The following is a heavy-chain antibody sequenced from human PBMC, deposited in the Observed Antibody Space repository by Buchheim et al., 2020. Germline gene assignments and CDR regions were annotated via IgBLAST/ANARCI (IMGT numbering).Heavy chain of an antibody. CDR3: ARDWVEYYYGSGSYSHLQTYYYYGMDV. CDR2: INSDGSST. V-gene: IGHV3-74*01. D-gene: IGHD3-10*01. CDR1: GFTFSSYW. J-gene: IGHJ6*02. Sequence: EVQLVESGGGLVQPGGSLRLSCAASGFTFSSYWMHWVRQAPGKGLVWVSRINSDGSSTSYADSVKGRFTISRDNAKNTLYLQMNRLRAEDTAVYYCARDWVEYYYGSGSYSHLQTYYYYGMDVWGQGTT.